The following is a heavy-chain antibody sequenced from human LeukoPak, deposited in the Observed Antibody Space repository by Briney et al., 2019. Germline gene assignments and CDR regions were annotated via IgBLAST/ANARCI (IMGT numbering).Heavy chain of an antibody. V-gene: IGHV3-23*01. D-gene: IGHD2-15*01. CDR2: ISGSGGST. Sequence: PGGSLRLSCAASGFTFSSYAMSWVRQAPGKGREWVSAISGSGGSTYYADSVKGRFTISRDNSKNTLYLQMNSLRAEDTAVYYCAKGYCSGGSCGKSGYYYYYMDVWGKGTTVTVSS. CDR3: AKGYCSGGSCGKSGYYYYYMDV. J-gene: IGHJ6*03. CDR1: GFTFSSYA.